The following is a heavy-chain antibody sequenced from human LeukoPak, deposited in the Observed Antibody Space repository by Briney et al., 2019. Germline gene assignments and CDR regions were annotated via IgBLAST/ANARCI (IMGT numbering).Heavy chain of an antibody. J-gene: IGHJ4*02. CDR3: ARVSRRLRTFDY. CDR2: INHSGGST. CDR1: GYTFTSYY. V-gene: IGHV1-46*01. D-gene: IGHD4-17*01. Sequence: ASVKVSCKASGYTFTSYYMHWVRQAPGQGLEWMGIINHSGGSTSYAQQFQGRVTMTRDTSTSTVYMELSSLRSEDTAVYYCARVSRRLRTFDYWGQGTLVTVSS.